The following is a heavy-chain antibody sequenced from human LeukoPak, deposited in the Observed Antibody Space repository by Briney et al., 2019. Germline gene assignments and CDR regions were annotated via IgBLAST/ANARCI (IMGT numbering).Heavy chain of an antibody. CDR3: ARVFSSSWYPNFDY. D-gene: IGHD6-13*01. CDR1: GGSISSSSYY. J-gene: IGHJ4*02. CDR2: IYYSGST. Sequence: SETLSLTCTVSGGSISSSSYYWGWIRQPPGKGLEWIGSIYYSGSTYYNPSLKSRVTISVDTSKNQFSLKLSSVTAADTAVYYCARVFSSSWYPNFDYWGQGTLVTVSS. V-gene: IGHV4-39*07.